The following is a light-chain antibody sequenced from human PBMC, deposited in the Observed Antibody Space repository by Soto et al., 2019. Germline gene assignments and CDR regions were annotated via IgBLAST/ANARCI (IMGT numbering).Light chain of an antibody. CDR3: QQRSNWPSLT. J-gene: IGKJ4*01. CDR2: DAS. CDR1: QSVSSY. V-gene: IGKV3-11*01. Sequence: EIVLTQSPATLSLSPGERATLSFRASQSVSSYLAWYQQKPGQAPKLLIYDASNRATGIPARFSGSGSGTAFPLTSSSLEPEDFAVYYCQQRSNWPSLTFGGGTKVEIK.